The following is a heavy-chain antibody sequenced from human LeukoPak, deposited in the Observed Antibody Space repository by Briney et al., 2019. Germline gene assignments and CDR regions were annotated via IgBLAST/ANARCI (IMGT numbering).Heavy chain of an antibody. Sequence: PSETLSLTCTVSGGSISSGGYYWSWIRQPPGKGLEWIGYIYHSGSTYYNPSLKSRVTISVDRSKNQFSLKLSSVTAADTAVYYCARAYTGYNWFDPWGQGTLVTVSS. J-gene: IGHJ5*02. D-gene: IGHD3-16*01. CDR2: IYHSGST. CDR3: ARAYTGYNWFDP. V-gene: IGHV4-30-2*01. CDR1: GGSISSGGYY.